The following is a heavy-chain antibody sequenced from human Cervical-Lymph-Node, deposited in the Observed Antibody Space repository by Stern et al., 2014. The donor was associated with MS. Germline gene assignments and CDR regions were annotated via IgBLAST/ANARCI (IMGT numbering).Heavy chain of an antibody. D-gene: IGHD3-3*01. CDR3: ATDRDDFRSGYSAPTKGYGLDV. Sequence: QVQLGQSGAEVKKPGASVKVSCKASGYTLTEFSMHWVRQAPGKGLEWMGGFDPEDGEKIYAQKFQGSVTMTEDHSTDTPYLEMSSLRSEVAAVYYCATDRDDFRSGYSAPTKGYGLDVWGQGTTVTVTS. J-gene: IGHJ6*02. V-gene: IGHV1-24*01. CDR2: FDPEDGEK. CDR1: GYTLTEFS.